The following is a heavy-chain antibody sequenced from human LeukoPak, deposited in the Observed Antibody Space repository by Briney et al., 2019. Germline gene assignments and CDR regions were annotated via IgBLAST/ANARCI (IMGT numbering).Heavy chain of an antibody. CDR3: ARANCSGGSCYFDY. V-gene: IGHV4-59*01. CDR2: IYYSGST. J-gene: IGHJ4*02. D-gene: IGHD2-15*01. CDR1: GGSISSYY. Sequence: SETLSLTCTVSGGSISSYYWSWIRQPPGKGLEWIGYIYYSGSTNYNPSLKSRVTISVDTSKNQFSLKLSSVTAADTAVYYCARANCSGGSCYFDYWGQGTLVTVSS.